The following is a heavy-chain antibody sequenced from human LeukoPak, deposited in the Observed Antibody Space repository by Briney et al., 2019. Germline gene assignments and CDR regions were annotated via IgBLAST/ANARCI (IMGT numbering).Heavy chain of an antibody. J-gene: IGHJ4*02. D-gene: IGHD4-11*01. Sequence: GESLKISCKGSGYSFTDYWIGWVRQMPGKGLEWMGIIYPGDSDTRYSPSFQGQVTISAANSITTAYLQWSSLKASDTALYYCARAPNSLSNPYYFDSWGQGTLVAVSS. CDR1: GYSFTDYW. CDR2: IYPGDSDT. CDR3: ARAPNSLSNPYYFDS. V-gene: IGHV5-51*01.